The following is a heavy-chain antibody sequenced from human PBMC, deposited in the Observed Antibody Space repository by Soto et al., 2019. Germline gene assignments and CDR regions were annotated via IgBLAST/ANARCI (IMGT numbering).Heavy chain of an antibody. D-gene: IGHD6-13*01. J-gene: IGHJ6*02. CDR1: GFTFSSYA. V-gene: IGHV3-23*01. CDR3: AKGQQQLVVYYGMDV. CDR2: MSDSGGST. Sequence: GSLRLSCAASGFTFSSYAMSWVRQAPGKGLEWVSAMSDSGGSTHYADSVKGRLTISRDDSKNTLYLQMNSLRAEDTAVYYCAKGQQQLVVYYGMDVWGQGT.